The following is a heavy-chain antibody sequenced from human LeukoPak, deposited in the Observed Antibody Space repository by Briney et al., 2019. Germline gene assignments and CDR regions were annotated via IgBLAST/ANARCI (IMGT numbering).Heavy chain of an antibody. J-gene: IGHJ4*02. V-gene: IGHV3-30*04. Sequence: GGSLRLSCAASGFTFSSYAMHWVRQAPGKGLEWVAVISYDGSNKYYADSVKGRFTISRDDSKNTLYLQMNSLRAEDTAVYYCAKCEYYDSSGSDYWGQGTLVTVSS. D-gene: IGHD3-22*01. CDR3: AKCEYYDSSGSDY. CDR1: GFTFSSYA. CDR2: ISYDGSNK.